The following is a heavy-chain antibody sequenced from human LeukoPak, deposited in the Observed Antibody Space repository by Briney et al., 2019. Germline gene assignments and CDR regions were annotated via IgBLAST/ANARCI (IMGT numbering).Heavy chain of an antibody. V-gene: IGHV3-23*01. D-gene: IGHD3-9*01. CDR1: GFTFSSYA. Sequence: GGSLRLSCAASGFTFSSYAMSWVRQAPGKELEWVAGISAGGGSTYYADSVKGRFTISRDNSKNMLYLQLNSLRAEDTAVYYCAKGDPPTYYDILTGQDYWGQGTLVTVSS. CDR3: AKGDPPTYYDILTGQDY. CDR2: ISAGGGST. J-gene: IGHJ4*02.